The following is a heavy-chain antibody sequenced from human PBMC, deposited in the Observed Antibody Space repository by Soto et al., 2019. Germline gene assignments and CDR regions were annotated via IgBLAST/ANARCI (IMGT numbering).Heavy chain of an antibody. J-gene: IGHJ4*02. CDR2: IWYDGSNK. CDR3: ARETDFDGVCPDY. V-gene: IGHV3-33*01. D-gene: IGHD2-8*01. CDR1: GFTFSSYG. Sequence: QPGGSLRLSCAASGFTFSSYGMHWVRQAPGKGLEWVAVIWYDGSNKYYADSVKGRFTISRDNSKNTLYLQMNSLRAEDTAVYYCARETDFDGVCPDYWGQGTLVTVSS.